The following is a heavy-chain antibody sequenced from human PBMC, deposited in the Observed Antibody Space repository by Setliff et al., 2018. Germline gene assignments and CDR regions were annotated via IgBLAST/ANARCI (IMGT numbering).Heavy chain of an antibody. Sequence: SETLSLTCAVYGGSFSSFYWSWIRQPPGKGLEWIGEINHSGTTNYNPSLKSRVTISVDTSKKQFSLKLSSATAADTAVYYCAKFGPLDLTGDWAFDNWGQGTLVTVSS. CDR3: AKFGPLDLTGDWAFDN. CDR2: INHSGTT. CDR1: GGSFSSFY. D-gene: IGHD7-27*01. J-gene: IGHJ4*02. V-gene: IGHV4-34*01.